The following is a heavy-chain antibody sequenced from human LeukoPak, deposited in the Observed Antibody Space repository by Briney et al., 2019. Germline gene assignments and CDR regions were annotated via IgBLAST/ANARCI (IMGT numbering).Heavy chain of an antibody. V-gene: IGHV1-69*04. D-gene: IGHD2/OR15-2a*01. Sequence: GASVKVSCKASGGTFSNDAITWVRQAPGQGLEWMGRIVPILGFTNYPQRFEGKVTLTADKSTATAYMELSSLTSEDTVVYYCAREIGGGPYYFDYWGQGTLVTVSS. J-gene: IGHJ4*02. CDR2: IVPILGFT. CDR1: GGTFSNDA. CDR3: AREIGGGPYYFDY.